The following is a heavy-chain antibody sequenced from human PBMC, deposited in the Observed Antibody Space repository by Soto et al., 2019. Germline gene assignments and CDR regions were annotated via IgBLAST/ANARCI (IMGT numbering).Heavy chain of an antibody. V-gene: IGHV4-34*01. D-gene: IGHD3-10*01. Sequence: SETLSLTCAVYGGSFSGYYWSWIRQPPGKGLEGIGEINHSGSTNYNPSLKSRVTISVDTSKNQFSLKLSSVTAADTAVYYCASRARGITMVRGVFKNWGQGTLVTVS. CDR2: INHSGST. CDR3: ASRARGITMVRGVFKN. J-gene: IGHJ4*02. CDR1: GGSFSGYY.